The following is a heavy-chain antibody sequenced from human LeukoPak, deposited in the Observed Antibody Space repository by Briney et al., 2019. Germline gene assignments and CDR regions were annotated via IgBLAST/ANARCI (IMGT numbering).Heavy chain of an antibody. Sequence: GGSLRLSCAASGFTFSSYEMNWVRQAPGKGLEWVSYISSSGSTIYYADSVKGRFTISRDNAKNSLYLQTNSLRAEDTAVYYCARDEAYSYGHDAFDIWGQGTMVTVSS. CDR2: ISSSGSTI. V-gene: IGHV3-48*03. J-gene: IGHJ3*02. D-gene: IGHD5-18*01. CDR1: GFTFSSYE. CDR3: ARDEAYSYGHDAFDI.